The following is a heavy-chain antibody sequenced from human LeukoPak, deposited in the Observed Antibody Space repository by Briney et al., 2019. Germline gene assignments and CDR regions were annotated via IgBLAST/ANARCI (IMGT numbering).Heavy chain of an antibody. J-gene: IGHJ4*02. Sequence: SETLSLTCTVSGGSLSSGSYYWSWVRQPPGRGLEWVGYIYYSGSTNYNPSLKRRVTISVATSKNQFSLKLSSVTAADTAVYYCARGSRYYGSGSYYSYWGQGTLVTVSS. CDR3: ARGSRYYGSGSYYSY. V-gene: IGHV4-61*01. CDR2: IYYSGST. CDR1: GGSLSSGSYY. D-gene: IGHD3-10*01.